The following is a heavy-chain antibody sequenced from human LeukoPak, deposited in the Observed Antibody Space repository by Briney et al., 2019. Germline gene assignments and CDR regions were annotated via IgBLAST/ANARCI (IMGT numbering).Heavy chain of an antibody. CDR3: ARRAGDYSHPYDY. Sequence: GGSLRLSCAASGFTFSDYYMNWIRQAPGKGLEWVSYISSSGTTIYYADSVKGRFTISRDNAKNSLYRQMNSLRAEDTAVYYCARRAGDYSHPYDYWGQGTPVTVSS. D-gene: IGHD3-22*01. CDR2: ISSSGTTI. CDR1: GFTFSDYY. V-gene: IGHV3-11*01. J-gene: IGHJ4*02.